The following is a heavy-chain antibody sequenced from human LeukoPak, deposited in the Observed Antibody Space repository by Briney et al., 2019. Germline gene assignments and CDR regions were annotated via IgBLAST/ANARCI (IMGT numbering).Heavy chain of an antibody. CDR2: IYWDDDK. CDR3: AHRRGGHNWNDASSDY. V-gene: IGHV2-5*02. Sequence: SGPTLVNPTQTLTLTCTFSGFSLSTYGVGVGWIRQPPGKALECLALIYWDDDKRYSPSLKSRLTITKDTSKNQVVLTMTNMDPVDTATYYCAHRRGGHNWNDASSDYWGQGTLVTVSS. J-gene: IGHJ4*02. D-gene: IGHD1-1*01. CDR1: GFSLSTYGVG.